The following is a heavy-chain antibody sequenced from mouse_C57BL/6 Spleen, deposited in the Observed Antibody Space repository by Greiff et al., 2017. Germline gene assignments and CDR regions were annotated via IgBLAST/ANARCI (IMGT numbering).Heavy chain of an antibody. CDR3: ARALDY. Sequence: VKLQQPGAELVKPGASVKLSCKASGYTFTSYWMQWVKQRPGQGLEWIGEIDPSDSYTNYNQKFKGKATLTVDTSSSTAYMQLSSLTSEDSAVYYCARALDYWGQGTTLTVSS. J-gene: IGHJ2*01. V-gene: IGHV1-50*01. CDR2: IDPSDSYT. CDR1: GYTFTSYW.